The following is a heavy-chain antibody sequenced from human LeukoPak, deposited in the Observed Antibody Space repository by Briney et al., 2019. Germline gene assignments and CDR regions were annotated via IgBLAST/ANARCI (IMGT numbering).Heavy chain of an antibody. CDR3: ARRRSSGWYVL. D-gene: IGHD6-19*01. Sequence: SETLSLTCAVYGGSFSGYYWSWIRQPPGKGLEWIGEINHSGSTNYNPSLKSPVTISVDTSKNQFSLKLSSVTAADTAVYYCARRRSSGWYVLWGQGTLVTVSS. J-gene: IGHJ5*02. V-gene: IGHV4-34*01. CDR1: GGSFSGYY. CDR2: INHSGST.